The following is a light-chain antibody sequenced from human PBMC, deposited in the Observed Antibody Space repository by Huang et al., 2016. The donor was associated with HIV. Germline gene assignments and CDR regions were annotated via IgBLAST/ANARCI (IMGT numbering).Light chain of an antibody. J-gene: IGKJ4*01. Sequence: IQLTQSPSSLSVFVGDRVTLTCRASQDNTNNLAWYQPKPGEAPKRLIYATSTLQSVVPSRFSGSGSGSDFTLTITSLQPEDSATYYCQQGNSYPFTFGGGSKVEIK. CDR2: ATS. V-gene: IGKV1-9*01. CDR1: QDNTNN. CDR3: QQGNSYPFT.